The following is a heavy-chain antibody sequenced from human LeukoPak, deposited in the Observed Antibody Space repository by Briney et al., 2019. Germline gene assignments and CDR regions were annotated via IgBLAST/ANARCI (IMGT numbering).Heavy chain of an antibody. V-gene: IGHV3-33*06. CDR2: IWYDGSNK. D-gene: IGHD3-10*01. Sequence: PGGSLRLSCAASGFTFSSYGMHWLRQAPGKGLEWVAVIWYDGSNKYYADSVKGRFTISRDNSKNTLYLQMNSLRAEDTAVYYCAKGGMGYYGSGSYYPGYWGQGTLVSVSS. CDR1: GFTFSSYG. J-gene: IGHJ4*02. CDR3: AKGGMGYYGSGSYYPGY.